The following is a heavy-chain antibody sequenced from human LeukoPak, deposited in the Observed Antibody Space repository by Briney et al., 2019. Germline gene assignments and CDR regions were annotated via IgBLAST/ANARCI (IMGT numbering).Heavy chain of an antibody. CDR3: ARGFMVAMFDY. Sequence: PSETLPLTCAVYGGSFSGYYWSWLRQPPGKGLEWIGEINHSGSTNYNPSLKSRVTISVDTSKNQFSLKLSSVTAADTAVYYCARGFMVAMFDYWGQGTLVTVSS. D-gene: IGHD2-15*01. CDR2: INHSGST. J-gene: IGHJ4*02. CDR1: GGSFSGYY. V-gene: IGHV4-34*01.